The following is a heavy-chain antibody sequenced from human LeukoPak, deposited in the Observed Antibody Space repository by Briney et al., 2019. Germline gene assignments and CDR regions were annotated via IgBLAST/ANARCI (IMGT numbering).Heavy chain of an antibody. J-gene: IGHJ4*02. V-gene: IGHV4-34*01. D-gene: IGHD3-10*01. CDR3: ARFSRLRGTFDY. CDR2: INHSGST. Sequence: SETLSLTCTVSGGSISSYYWSWIRQPPGKGLEWIGEINHSGSTNYNPSLKSRVTISVDTSKNQFSLKLSSVTAADTAVYYCARFSRLRGTFDYWGQGTLVTVSS. CDR1: GGSISSYY.